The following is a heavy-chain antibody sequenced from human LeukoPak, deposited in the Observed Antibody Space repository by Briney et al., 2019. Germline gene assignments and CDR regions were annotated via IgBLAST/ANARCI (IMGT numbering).Heavy chain of an antibody. CDR3: AGNYDSWTGLNY. CDR2: IGNKASNYAT. V-gene: IGHV3-73*01. CDR1: GFTFSGSA. D-gene: IGHD3-3*01. Sequence: GGSLKLSCAASGFTFSGSAMHWVRQGSGKGLEWVGHIGNKASNYATDYAPSLKGRFTISRDDSKDTAYLQVNSLKPEDTAVYYCAGNYDSWTGLNYWGLGTLVTVSS. J-gene: IGHJ4*02.